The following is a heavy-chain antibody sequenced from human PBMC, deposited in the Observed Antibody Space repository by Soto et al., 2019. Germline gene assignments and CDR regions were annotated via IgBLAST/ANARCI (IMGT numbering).Heavy chain of an antibody. CDR2: ITGDGSST. CDR1: GFTFSDYW. Sequence: EVQLVESGGGLVQPGGSLRLSCAASGFTFSDYWMYWVRQAPGKGLVWVSRITGDGSSTTYADSVKGRFTISRDNARNTLYLQMNSLRLEDMAVYYCARGYSGSGRAYWGQGTLVTVSS. D-gene: IGHD3-10*01. CDR3: ARGYSGSGRAY. J-gene: IGHJ4*02. V-gene: IGHV3-74*01.